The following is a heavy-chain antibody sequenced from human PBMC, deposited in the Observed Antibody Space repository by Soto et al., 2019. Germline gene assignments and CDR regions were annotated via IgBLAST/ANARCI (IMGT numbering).Heavy chain of an antibody. CDR1: GGSFSGYY. J-gene: IGHJ5*02. Sequence: SETLSLTCAVYGGSFSGYYWSWIRQPPGKGLEWIGEINHSGSTNYNPSLKSRVTISVDTSKNQFSLKLSSVTAADTAVYYCARLRYGSGSYDGRRFDPWGQGTLVTVSS. V-gene: IGHV4-34*01. CDR2: INHSGST. D-gene: IGHD3-10*01. CDR3: ARLRYGSGSYDGRRFDP.